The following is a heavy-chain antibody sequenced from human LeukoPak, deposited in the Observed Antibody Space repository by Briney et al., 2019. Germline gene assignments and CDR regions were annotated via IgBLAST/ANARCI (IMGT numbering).Heavy chain of an antibody. CDR2: FYYSGST. Sequence: SETLSLTCTVSGGSISSYYWSWIRQPPGKGLEWIGYFYYSGSTNYNPSLKSRVTISVDTSKNRFSLTLSSVTAADTAVYYCAREAHYYYDSSGYYLTAHDAFDIWGQGTMVTVSS. CDR3: AREAHYYYDSSGYYLTAHDAFDI. D-gene: IGHD3-22*01. CDR1: GGSISSYY. V-gene: IGHV4-59*01. J-gene: IGHJ3*02.